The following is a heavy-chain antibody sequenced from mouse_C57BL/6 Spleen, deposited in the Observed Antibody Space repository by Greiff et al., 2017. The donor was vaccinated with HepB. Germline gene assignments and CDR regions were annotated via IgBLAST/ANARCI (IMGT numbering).Heavy chain of an antibody. V-gene: IGHV1-4*01. D-gene: IGHD3-2*02. CDR3: ARGDSSGPRYFDV. CDR1: GYTFTSYT. CDR2: INPSSGYT. J-gene: IGHJ1*03. Sequence: QVQLKQSGAELARPGASVKMSCKASGYTFTSYTMHWVKQRPGQGLEWIGYINPSSGYTKYNQKFKDKATLTADKSSSTAYMQLSSLTSEDSAVYYCARGDSSGPRYFDVWGTGTTVTVSS.